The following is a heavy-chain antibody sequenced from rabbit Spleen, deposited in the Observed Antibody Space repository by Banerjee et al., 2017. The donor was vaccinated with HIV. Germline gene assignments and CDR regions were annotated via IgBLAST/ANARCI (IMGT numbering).Heavy chain of an antibody. D-gene: IGHD6-1*01. V-gene: IGHV1S45*01. CDR3: ARRVTTYGYSGYTYANDL. CDR1: GFSFSDRDV. Sequence: QQQLVESGGGLVQPEGSLTLTCKASGFSFSDRDVMCWVRQAPGKGLERIGCIHTSSGTTDCASGAKGQIDMQKTSSATETLQITSLAAADTATYFCARRVTTYGYSGYTYANDLWGQGTLVTVS. CDR2: IHTSSGTT. J-gene: IGHJ3*01.